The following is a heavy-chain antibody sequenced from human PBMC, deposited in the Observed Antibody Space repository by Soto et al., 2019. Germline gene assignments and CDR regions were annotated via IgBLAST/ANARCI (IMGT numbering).Heavy chain of an antibody. D-gene: IGHD3-10*01. CDR2: IYYSGST. CDR3: ARDTTMVRGVIITGSNCYGMDV. J-gene: IGHJ6*02. V-gene: IGHV4-30-4*01. Sequence: PSETLSLTCTVSGGSISSGDYYWSWIRQPPGKGLEWIGYIYYSGSTYYNPSLKSRVTISVDTSKNQFSLKLSSVTAADTAVYYCARDTTMVRGVIITGSNCYGMDVWGQGTTVTVSS. CDR1: GGSISSGDYY.